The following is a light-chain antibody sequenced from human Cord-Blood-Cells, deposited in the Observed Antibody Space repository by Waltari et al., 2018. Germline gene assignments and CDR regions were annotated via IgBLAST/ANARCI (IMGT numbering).Light chain of an antibody. Sequence: QSALTQPASVSGSPGQSITISCTGTSRDVGGYHYVSRYQQHPGKAPKLMIYDVSHRPSGVSNRFSGSKSGNTASLTISGLQAEDEADYYCSSYTSSSTLWVFGGGTKLTVL. CDR3: SSYTSSSTLWV. V-gene: IGLV2-14*01. CDR1: SRDVGGYHY. J-gene: IGLJ3*02. CDR2: DVS.